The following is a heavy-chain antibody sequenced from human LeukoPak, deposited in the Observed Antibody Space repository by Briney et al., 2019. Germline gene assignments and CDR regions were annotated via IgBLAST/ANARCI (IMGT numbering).Heavy chain of an antibody. CDR3: ARHSGGTIEYYYYMDV. J-gene: IGHJ6*03. Sequence: GGSLRLSCAASGFTFRSYGMHWVRQAPGKGLEWVAVIWYDGSSKYYVDSVKGRFTISRDNSKNTLYLQMNSLRAADTAVYYCARHSGGTIEYYYYMDVWGKGTTVTVSS. CDR1: GFTFRSYG. V-gene: IGHV3-33*01. D-gene: IGHD5-24*01. CDR2: IWYDGSSK.